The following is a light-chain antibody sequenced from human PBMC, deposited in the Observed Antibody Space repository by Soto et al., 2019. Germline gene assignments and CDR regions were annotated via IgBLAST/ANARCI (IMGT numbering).Light chain of an antibody. J-gene: IGKJ1*01. CDR2: GAS. CDR1: QTINNV. V-gene: IGKV1-39*01. CDR3: QQSHSSPRT. Sequence: DIQMTQSPSSLFASVGDRVTVTCRASQTINNVLNWYHQKPGKAPKLLIYGASSLQSGVPSRFRGGGSGTTFTLTINRVQPDDFGIYYCQQSHSSPRTFGQGTTV.